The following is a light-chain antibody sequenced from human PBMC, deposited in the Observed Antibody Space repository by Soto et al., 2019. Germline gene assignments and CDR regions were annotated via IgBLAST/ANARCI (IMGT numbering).Light chain of an antibody. CDR1: QSVRRD. CDR2: DAS. J-gene: IGKJ4*01. V-gene: IGKV3-15*01. Sequence: EIVLTQSPATLSVSPGDRATLSCSASQSVRRDLAWLQQKPGQAPRLLIYDASTRATGIPARFSGSVSGTEFTLTISSLQSEDFAIYYCQQYNNWPLTFGGGTKVEIK. CDR3: QQYNNWPLT.